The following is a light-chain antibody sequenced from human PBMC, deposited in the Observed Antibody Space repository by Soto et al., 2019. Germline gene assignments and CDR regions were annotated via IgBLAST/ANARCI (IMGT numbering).Light chain of an antibody. J-gene: IGKJ5*01. Sequence: EIVLTQSPATLSLSPGERATLSCKASQSISSYLDWYQQKRGQAPRLLIYDASKMATGIPARFSGSGSGTDFTLTISSLEPEDFPVYYCQQRGKLPITFGQGTRLEIK. CDR2: DAS. CDR3: QQRGKLPIT. CDR1: QSISSY. V-gene: IGKV3-11*01.